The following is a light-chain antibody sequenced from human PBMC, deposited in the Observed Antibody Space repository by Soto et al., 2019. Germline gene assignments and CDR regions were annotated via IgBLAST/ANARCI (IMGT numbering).Light chain of an antibody. V-gene: IGKV3-20*01. Sequence: IVLTQSPGTLSLSPWERATLSCRASQSLTNNYFAWYQQKPGRALRLLIDGASTRATGIPDRFSGSGSGTDFTLTISRLEPEDLAVYYCQQYENSAITFGQGTRLEIK. CDR1: QSLTNNY. CDR3: QQYENSAIT. CDR2: GAS. J-gene: IGKJ5*01.